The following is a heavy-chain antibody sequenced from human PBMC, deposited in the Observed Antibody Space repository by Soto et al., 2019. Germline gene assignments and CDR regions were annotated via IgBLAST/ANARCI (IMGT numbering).Heavy chain of an antibody. J-gene: IGHJ6*02. CDR2: IIPIFSSR. CDR1: RDTFNKYA. CDR3: ARGEPYLGV. Sequence: QVQLVQSGAEVKKPGSSVKVSCKTSRDTFNKYAFNWVRQAPGQGLEWMGWIIPIFSSRNYAEKFQGRVTINADDSKITAYMELRSLRFEDTAVYYCARGEPYLGVWGQGTTVTVSS. V-gene: IGHV1-69*01.